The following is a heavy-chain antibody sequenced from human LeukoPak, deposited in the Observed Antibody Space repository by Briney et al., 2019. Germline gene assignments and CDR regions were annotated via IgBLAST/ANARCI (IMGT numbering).Heavy chain of an antibody. Sequence: GGSLRLSCAASGFTFSSYEMNWVRQAPGKGLEWVSAISGSGGSTYYADSVKGRFTISRDNSKNTLYLQMNSLRAEDTAVYYCAKGGIVVLPYIFDYWGQGTLVTVSS. CDR3: AKGGIVVLPYIFDY. V-gene: IGHV3-23*01. D-gene: IGHD3-22*01. CDR1: GFTFSSYE. CDR2: ISGSGGST. J-gene: IGHJ4*02.